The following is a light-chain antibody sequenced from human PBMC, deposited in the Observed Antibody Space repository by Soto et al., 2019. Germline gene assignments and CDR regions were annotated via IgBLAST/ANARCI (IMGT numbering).Light chain of an antibody. V-gene: IGLV1-44*01. J-gene: IGLJ1*01. CDR1: SSNIGGNA. Sequence: QPVLTQPPSASGTPGQRVTISCSGSSSNIGGNAVNWYQQLPGTTPKLLIYSNNQRPSGVPDRFSGSKSGTSASLAISGLQSEDEADYYCAAWDDILSGYVFGTGTKVTVL. CDR3: AAWDDILSGYV. CDR2: SNN.